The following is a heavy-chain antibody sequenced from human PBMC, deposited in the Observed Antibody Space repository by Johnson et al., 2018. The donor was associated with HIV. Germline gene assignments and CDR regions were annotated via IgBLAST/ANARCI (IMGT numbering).Heavy chain of an antibody. D-gene: IGHD3-10*01. V-gene: IGHV3-9*01. CDR1: GFTFDDYA. Sequence: VQLVESGGGLVQPGRSLRLSCAASGFTFDDYAMHWVRQAPGKGLEWVSGSSWNSGSTGYADSVKGRFTIPRDNAKNSLYLQMNSLRAEDTAVYYCARDSGLLLWSQGGFSAFDIWGQGTMVTVSS. CDR3: ARDSGLLLWSQGGFSAFDI. J-gene: IGHJ3*02. CDR2: SSWNSGST.